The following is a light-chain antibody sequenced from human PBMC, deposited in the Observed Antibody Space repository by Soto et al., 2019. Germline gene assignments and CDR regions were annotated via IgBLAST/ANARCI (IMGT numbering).Light chain of an antibody. V-gene: IGKV3-15*01. J-gene: IGKJ2*01. Sequence: EVVMTQSPATLPAFPGERATLSCRASQSVTSDLAWYQQTPGQAPRLLIYATSTRATGIPARFSGSGSGTEFTLTICSLQSDDFAIYYCQHYNKWPPMYTFGQGTKLEIK. CDR3: QHYNKWPPMYT. CDR2: ATS. CDR1: QSVTSD.